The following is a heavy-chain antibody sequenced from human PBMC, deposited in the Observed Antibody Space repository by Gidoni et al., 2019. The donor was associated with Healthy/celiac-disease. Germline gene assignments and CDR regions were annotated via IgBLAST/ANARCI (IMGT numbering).Heavy chain of an antibody. J-gene: IGHJ1*01. V-gene: IGHV4-59*08. Sequence: QVQLQESGPGLVKPSETLSLTCTVSGGSISSYYWSWIRQPPGKGLEWIGYIYYSGSTNYNPSLKSRVTISVDTSKNQFSLKLSSVTAADTAVYYCARQRGTRAYFQHWGQGTLVTVSS. D-gene: IGHD1-1*01. CDR1: GGSISSYY. CDR2: IYYSGST. CDR3: ARQRGTRAYFQH.